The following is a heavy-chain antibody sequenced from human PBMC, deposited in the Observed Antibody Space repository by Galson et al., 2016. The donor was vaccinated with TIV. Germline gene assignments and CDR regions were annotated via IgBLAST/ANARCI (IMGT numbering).Heavy chain of an antibody. CDR1: GLSVSINY. J-gene: IGHJ6*02. Sequence: SLRLSCAASGLSVSINYMTWVRQAPGKGLEWVSLISDGGKTYYPDFVKGRFTISRDNSKNTLYLQMNRLRVEDTAVYYCASDRIGDASYCYYYFGMDVWGQGTPFTVSS. CDR3: ASDRIGDASYCYYYFGMDV. V-gene: IGHV3-53*05. CDR2: ISDGGKT. D-gene: IGHD2-15*01.